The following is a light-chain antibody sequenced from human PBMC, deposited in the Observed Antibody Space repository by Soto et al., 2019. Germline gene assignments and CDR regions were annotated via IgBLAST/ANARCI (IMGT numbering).Light chain of an antibody. V-gene: IGKV3-11*01. Sequence: EIVLPQTQATLSLSPGERATLSCRANQSTSDYLAWYQQRPGQAPRLLIYDASKRATGIPARFSGSGSGTDFTLTISSLEPEDCAVYYCHQRYDWPITFGQGTRLEI. CDR3: HQRYDWPIT. CDR1: QSTSDY. J-gene: IGKJ5*01. CDR2: DAS.